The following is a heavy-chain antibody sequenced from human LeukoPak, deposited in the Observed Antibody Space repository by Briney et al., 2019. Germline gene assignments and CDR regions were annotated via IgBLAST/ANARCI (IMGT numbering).Heavy chain of an antibody. V-gene: IGHV3-74*01. CDR2: INSDGSST. D-gene: IGHD3-22*01. CDR3: AREAYDSSGYYYGGGFDY. CDR1: GFTFSRYW. J-gene: IGHJ4*02. Sequence: GGSLRLSCAASGFTFSRYWMHWVRQAPGKGLVWVSRINSDGSSTSYADSVKGRFTISRDNAKNTVYLQMNSLRAEDTAVYYCAREAYDSSGYYYGGGFDYWGQGTLVTVSS.